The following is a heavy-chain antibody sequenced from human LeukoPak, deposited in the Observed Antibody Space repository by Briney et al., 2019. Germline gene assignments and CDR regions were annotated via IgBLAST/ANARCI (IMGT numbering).Heavy chain of an antibody. CDR1: GGSISSYH. V-gene: IGHV4-59*01. D-gene: IGHD6-19*01. Sequence: KPSETLSLTCTVSGGSISSYHWGWIRQPPGKGLEGIGYIYYSGSTNYNPSLKSRVTISVDTSKNQFSLKLSSVTAADTAVHYCARDRSSGWYGKYYFDYWGQGTLVTVSS. CDR2: IYYSGST. J-gene: IGHJ4*02. CDR3: ARDRSSGWYGKYYFDY.